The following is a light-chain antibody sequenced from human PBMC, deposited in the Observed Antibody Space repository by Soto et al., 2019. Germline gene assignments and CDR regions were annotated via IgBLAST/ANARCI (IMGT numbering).Light chain of an antibody. V-gene: IGKV4-1*01. CDR1: QSVLYSSNNKNY. J-gene: IGKJ4*01. Sequence: DIVMTQSPDSLAVSLGERATINCKSSQSVLYSSNNKNYLAWYQQKPGQTPNLLIYWASTRESGVPDRFSGSGSGTDFTLTISSLQAEDVAVYYCQQYYSPPLTFGGGTKVEIK. CDR3: QQYYSPPLT. CDR2: WAS.